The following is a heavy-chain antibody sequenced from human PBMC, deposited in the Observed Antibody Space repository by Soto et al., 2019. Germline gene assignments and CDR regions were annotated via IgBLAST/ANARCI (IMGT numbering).Heavy chain of an antibody. V-gene: IGHV5-10-1*01. CDR1: GYSFTIYW. CDR2: IDPSDSQT. CDR3: ARQIYDSDTGPNFQYYFDS. Sequence: GESLKISCNGSGYSFTIYWISWVRQMPGKGLEWMGRIDPSDSQTYYSPSFRGHVTISVTKSITTVFLQWSSLRASDTAMYYCARQIYDSDTGPNFQYYFDSWGQGTPVTVS. J-gene: IGHJ4*02. D-gene: IGHD3-22*01.